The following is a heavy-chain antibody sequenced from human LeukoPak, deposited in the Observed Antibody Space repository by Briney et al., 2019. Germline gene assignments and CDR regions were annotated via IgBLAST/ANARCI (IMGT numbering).Heavy chain of an antibody. J-gene: IGHJ4*02. V-gene: IGHV3-7*01. D-gene: IGHD6-19*01. Sequence: PGGSLRLSCAASGFTLSSYWMHWVRQAPGKGLEWVANINQDGSEKYYVDSVKGRFTISRDNAKNSLYLQLNSLRAEDTALYYCARGVGSVSSYWGQGTLVTVSS. CDR2: INQDGSEK. CDR3: ARGVGSVSSY. CDR1: GFTLSSYW.